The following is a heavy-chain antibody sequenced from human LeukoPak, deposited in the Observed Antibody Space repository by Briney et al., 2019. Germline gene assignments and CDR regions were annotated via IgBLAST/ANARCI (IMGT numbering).Heavy chain of an antibody. J-gene: IGHJ4*02. CDR2: INHSGST. CDR1: GGSFSGYY. Sequence: SETLSLTCAVYGGSFSGYYRSWIRQPPGKGLEWIGEINHSGSTNYNPSLKSRVTISVDTSKNQFSLKLSSVTAADTAVYYCARVGTAIAEYFDYWGQGTLVTVSS. V-gene: IGHV4-34*01. CDR3: ARVGTAIAEYFDY. D-gene: IGHD5-18*01.